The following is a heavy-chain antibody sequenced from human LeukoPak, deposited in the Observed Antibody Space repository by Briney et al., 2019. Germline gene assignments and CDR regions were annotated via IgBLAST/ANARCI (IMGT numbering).Heavy chain of an antibody. Sequence: PSETLSLTCTVSGGSISSYYWSWIRQPAGRGLEWIGRIYTSGSTNYSPSFKSRVTISLDTSKNQFSLKLSSVTAADTAVYYCARFCSGGNCPPSWGQGTLVTVSS. CDR3: ARFCSGGNCPPS. J-gene: IGHJ4*02. CDR1: GGSISSYY. CDR2: IYTSGST. V-gene: IGHV4-4*07. D-gene: IGHD2-15*01.